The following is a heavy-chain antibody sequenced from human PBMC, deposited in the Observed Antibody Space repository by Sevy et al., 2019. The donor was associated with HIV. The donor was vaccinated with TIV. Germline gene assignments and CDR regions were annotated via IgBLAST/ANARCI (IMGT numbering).Heavy chain of an antibody. CDR1: GFTFSSDW. Sequence: GGSLRLSCAASGFTFSSDWMSWVLQAPGKGLEWVANIKQDGSEKYYVDSEKGRFTISRDNAKNSLYLQMNSLRAEDTAVYCCARAEWLVPDRASRDYYYGMDVWGQGTTVTVSS. V-gene: IGHV3-7*01. CDR3: ARAEWLVPDRASRDYYYGMDV. CDR2: IKQDGSEK. D-gene: IGHD6-19*01. J-gene: IGHJ6*02.